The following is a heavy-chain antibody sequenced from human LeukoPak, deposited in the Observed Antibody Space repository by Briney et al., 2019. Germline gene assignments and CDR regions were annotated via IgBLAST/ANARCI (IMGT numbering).Heavy chain of an antibody. CDR2: IKQDGSEK. D-gene: IGHD2-21*02. J-gene: IGHJ4*02. CDR1: GFTFSSYW. Sequence: PGGSLRLSCAASGFTFSSYWMSWVRQAPGKGLEWVANIKQDGSEKYYVDSVKGRFTISRDNAKNSLYLQMNSLRAEDTAVYYCARTEYCGGDCPDGMGTFDYWGQGTLVTVSS. V-gene: IGHV3-7*01. CDR3: ARTEYCGGDCPDGMGTFDY.